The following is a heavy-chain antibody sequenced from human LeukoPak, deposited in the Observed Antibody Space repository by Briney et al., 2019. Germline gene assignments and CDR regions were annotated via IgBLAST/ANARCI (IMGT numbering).Heavy chain of an antibody. D-gene: IGHD6-13*01. CDR2: IYYSGST. CDR3: ARGKAAAASTLPFDP. J-gene: IGHJ5*02. V-gene: IGHV4-59*01. Sequence: SETLSLTCTVSGGSINYYYWNWIWQPPGKGLEWIGHIYYSGSTNYNSSLKSRVTISVDTSRNQFSLKLSSLTAADTAVYYCARGKAAAASTLPFDPWGQGTLVTVSS. CDR1: GGSINYYY.